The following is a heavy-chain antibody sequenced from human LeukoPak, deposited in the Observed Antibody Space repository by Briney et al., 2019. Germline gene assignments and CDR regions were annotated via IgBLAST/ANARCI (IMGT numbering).Heavy chain of an antibody. Sequence: SETLSLTCSVSGTTIRSGGYYWLWLRQPPGRELEWIGSIYYSGDTYYNPSVESRVTLSLDTSKNQFSLKLSSVTAADTAVYYCARGAITIFGVVPKVYYYYYMDVWGKGTTVTVSS. CDR2: IYYSGDT. J-gene: IGHJ6*03. D-gene: IGHD3-3*01. V-gene: IGHV4-39*07. CDR1: GTTIRSGGYY. CDR3: ARGAITIFGVVPKVYYYYYMDV.